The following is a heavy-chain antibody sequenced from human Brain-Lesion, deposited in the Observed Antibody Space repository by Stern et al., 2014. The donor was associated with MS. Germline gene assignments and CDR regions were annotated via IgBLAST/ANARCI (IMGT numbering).Heavy chain of an antibody. V-gene: IGHV4-39*01. CDR1: GGSISSSTYY. J-gene: IGHJ4*02. Sequence: VQLVESGPGLVKPSETLSLTCTVSGGSISSSTYYWAWIRQPPGKGLEWIGNIYYSGFTYYNPSLKSPATKFVDMSKNQFSLKLSSVTAADTAIYYCARHDSVPRPSQLYSARDRGPGYFDYWGQGTLVTVSS. CDR2: IYYSGFT. D-gene: IGHD1-26*01. CDR3: ARHDSVPRPSQLYSARDRGPGYFDY.